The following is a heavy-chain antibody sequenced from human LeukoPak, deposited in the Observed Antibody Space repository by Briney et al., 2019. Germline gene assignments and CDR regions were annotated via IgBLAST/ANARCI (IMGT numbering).Heavy chain of an antibody. CDR2: ISSSSSYI. CDR1: GFTFSSYS. CDR3: AANNEYSSSPGVP. Sequence: GGSLRLSCAASGFTFSSYSMNWVRQAPGKGLEWVSSISSSSSYIYYADSVKGRFTISRDNAKNSLYLQMNSLRAEDTAVYYCAANNEYSSSPGVPWGQGTLVTVSS. J-gene: IGHJ4*02. V-gene: IGHV3-21*01. D-gene: IGHD6-6*01.